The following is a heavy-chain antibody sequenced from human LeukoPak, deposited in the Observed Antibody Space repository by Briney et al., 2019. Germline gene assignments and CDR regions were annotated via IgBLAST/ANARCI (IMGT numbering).Heavy chain of an antibody. CDR2: IYYSGST. CDR3: ARGSGSGSFYYYGMDV. Sequence: SSETLSLTCTVSGGSISSYYWSWIRQPPGKGLEWIGYIYYSGSTNYNPSLKSRVTISVDTSKNQFSLKLSSVTAADTAVYYCARGSGSGSFYYYGMDVWGQGTTVTVSS. D-gene: IGHD3-10*01. V-gene: IGHV4-59*12. J-gene: IGHJ6*02. CDR1: GGSISSYY.